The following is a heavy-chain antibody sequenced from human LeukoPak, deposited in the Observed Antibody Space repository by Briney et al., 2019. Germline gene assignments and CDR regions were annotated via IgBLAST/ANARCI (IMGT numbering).Heavy chain of an antibody. D-gene: IGHD6-6*01. Sequence: SGGSLRLSCAASGFTFSSYGMHWVRQAPGKGLEWVAVIWYDGSNKYYADSVKGRFTISRDNSKNTLYLQMNSLRAEDTAVYYCARDYRKDSSSPLDYWGQGTLVTVSS. J-gene: IGHJ4*02. V-gene: IGHV3-33*01. CDR1: GFTFSSYG. CDR3: ARDYRKDSSSPLDY. CDR2: IWYDGSNK.